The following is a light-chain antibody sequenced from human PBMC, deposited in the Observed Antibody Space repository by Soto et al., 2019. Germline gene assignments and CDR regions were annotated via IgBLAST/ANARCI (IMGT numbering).Light chain of an antibody. Sequence: QSLLTQPASVSGSPGQSITISCTGTSSDVGNYNYVSWYQLHPGKAPKLMIYEVTNRPSGVSDRFSGSKSGNTASLTVSGLQAEDEGDYYCSSYVRSSSSWVFGGGTKVTVL. CDR1: SSDVGNYNY. J-gene: IGLJ3*02. V-gene: IGLV2-14*01. CDR3: SSYVRSSSSWV. CDR2: EVT.